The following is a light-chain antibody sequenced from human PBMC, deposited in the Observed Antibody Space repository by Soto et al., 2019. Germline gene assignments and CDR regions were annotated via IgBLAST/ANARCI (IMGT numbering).Light chain of an antibody. Sequence: QSALTQPPSASGSPGQSVTISCTGTSSDVGGYNYVSWYQQHPGKAPKLMIYEVSERPSGVPDRFSGSKSSNTASLTVAGLHDEDEADYYCRSYAGSNNFVFGTGTKLTVL. V-gene: IGLV2-8*01. J-gene: IGLJ1*01. CDR3: RSYAGSNNFV. CDR2: EVS. CDR1: SSDVGGYNY.